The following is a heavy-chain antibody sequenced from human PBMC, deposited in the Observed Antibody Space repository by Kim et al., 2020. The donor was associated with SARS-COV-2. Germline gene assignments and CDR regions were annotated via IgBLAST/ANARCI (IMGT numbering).Heavy chain of an antibody. Sequence: GGSLRLSCAASGFTFSSYAMHWVRQAPGKGLEWVAVISYDGSNKYYADSVKGRFTISRDNSKNTLYLQMNSLRAEDTAVYYCARGLSPQLVRIAAFDIWGQGTMVTVSS. J-gene: IGHJ3*02. CDR3: ARGLSPQLVRIAAFDI. CDR2: ISYDGSNK. CDR1: GFTFSSYA. V-gene: IGHV3-30-3*01. D-gene: IGHD6-13*01.